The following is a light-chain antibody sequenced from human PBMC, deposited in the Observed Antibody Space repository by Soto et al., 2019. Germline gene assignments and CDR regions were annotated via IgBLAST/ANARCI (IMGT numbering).Light chain of an antibody. V-gene: IGLV2-14*01. CDR3: SSYTSSSTRV. Sequence: QSALTQPASVSGSPGQSITISRTGTSSDVGDYNYVSWYQQHPGKAPKLMIFDVSNRPSGVSNRFSGSKSGNTASLTISGLQAEDEADYYCSSYTSSSTRVFGTGTKLTV. CDR2: DVS. J-gene: IGLJ1*01. CDR1: SSDVGDYNY.